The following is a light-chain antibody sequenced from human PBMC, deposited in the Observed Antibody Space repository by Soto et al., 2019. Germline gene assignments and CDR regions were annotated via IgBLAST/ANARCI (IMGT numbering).Light chain of an antibody. Sequence: SYELTQPLSVSVALGQTARITCGGHNIGSKSVHWYQQRPGQAPVLIIYRDTNRPSGIPERFSGSNSGNTATLTLSRDQVGDEADYFCHAWDSNTVVFGGGTKLTVL. V-gene: IGLV3-9*01. CDR2: RDT. J-gene: IGLJ2*01. CDR1: NIGSKS. CDR3: HAWDSNTVV.